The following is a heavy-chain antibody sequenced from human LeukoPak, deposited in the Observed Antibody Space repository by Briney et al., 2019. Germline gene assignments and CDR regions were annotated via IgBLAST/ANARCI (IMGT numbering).Heavy chain of an antibody. J-gene: IGHJ3*01. CDR3: AREIDGDYDSDAFDS. CDR1: GYTFTSYD. V-gene: IGHV1-8*01. Sequence: SVKVSCKASGYTFTSYDINWVRQATGQGLEWMGWMNPNIDNPGYAQKFQGRLTMTRNTSISTAYMELSNLRSEDTAVYYCAREIDGDYDSDAFDSWGQGTMVTVSS. CDR2: MNPNIDNP. D-gene: IGHD4-17*01.